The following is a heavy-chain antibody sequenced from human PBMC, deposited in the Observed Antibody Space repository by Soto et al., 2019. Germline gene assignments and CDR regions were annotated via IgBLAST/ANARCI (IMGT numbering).Heavy chain of an antibody. CDR3: ARELPDLDDYDYYGMDV. CDR1: GFTFSSYA. CDR2: ISYDGSNK. Sequence: QVQLVESGGGVVQPGRSLRLSCAASGFTFSSYAMHWVRQAPGKGLEWVAVISYDGSNKYYADSVKGRFTISRDNSKNTLYLQMNSLRAEDTAVYYCARELPDLDDYDYYGMDVWGQGTTVTVSS. V-gene: IGHV3-30-3*01. D-gene: IGHD1-26*01. J-gene: IGHJ6*02.